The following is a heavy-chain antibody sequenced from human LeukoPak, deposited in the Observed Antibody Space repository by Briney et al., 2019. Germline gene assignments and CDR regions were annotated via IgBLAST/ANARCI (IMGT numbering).Heavy chain of an antibody. J-gene: IGHJ5*02. V-gene: IGHV4-34*01. CDR3: ARFGGIAVARWFDP. CDR2: INHSGST. Sequence: SETLSLTCAVYGGSFSGYYWSWIRQPPGKGLEWIGEINHSGSTNYNPSLKSRVTISVDTSKNQFSLKLSSVSAADTAVYYCARFGGIAVARWFDPWGQGTLVTVSS. CDR1: GGSFSGYY. D-gene: IGHD6-19*01.